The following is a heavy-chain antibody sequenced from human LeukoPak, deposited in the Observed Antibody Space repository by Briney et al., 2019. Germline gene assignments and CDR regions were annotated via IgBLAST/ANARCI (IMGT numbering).Heavy chain of an antibody. D-gene: IGHD5-12*01. J-gene: IGHJ6*03. CDR2: IKQDGSEK. Sequence: PGGSLRLSCEASGFTFSNYWMSWVRQAPGKGLEWVANIKQDGSEKYYVDSVKGRFTISRDNAKNSLYLQMNSLRAEDTALYYCARERATLDYYYYMDVWGKGTTVTVSS. CDR3: ARERATLDYYYYMDV. CDR1: GFTFSNYW. V-gene: IGHV3-7*03.